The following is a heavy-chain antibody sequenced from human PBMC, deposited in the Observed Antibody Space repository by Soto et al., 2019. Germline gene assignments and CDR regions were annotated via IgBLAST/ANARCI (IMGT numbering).Heavy chain of an antibody. V-gene: IGHV1-8*01. J-gene: IGHJ6*02. CDR2: MNPNSGKT. CDR3: ATKRELIWYYGMDV. CDR1: GYTSTSYD. Sequence: ASVKVSCKASGYTSTSYDINWVRQATGQGLEWMGWMNPNSGKTGYAQKFQGRVTMTRNTSINTAYMELSSLRSEDTAVYYCATKRELIWYYGMDVWGQGTTVTVSS. D-gene: IGHD1-26*01.